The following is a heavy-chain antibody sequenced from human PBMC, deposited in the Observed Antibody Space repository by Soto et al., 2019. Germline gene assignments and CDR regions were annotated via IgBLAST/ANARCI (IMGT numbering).Heavy chain of an antibody. Sequence: VQLLESGGGLVQPGGSLRLSCAASGFTFSDYYMSWIRQAPGKGLEWVSYISSSGSTIYYADSVKGRFTISRDNAKNSLYLQMNSLRAEDTAVYYCARAGLRDFWSGYPSYYYYYGMDVWGQGTTVTVSS. CDR1: GFTFSDYY. V-gene: IGHV3-11*01. CDR2: ISSSGSTI. CDR3: ARAGLRDFWSGYPSYYYYYGMDV. J-gene: IGHJ6*02. D-gene: IGHD3-3*01.